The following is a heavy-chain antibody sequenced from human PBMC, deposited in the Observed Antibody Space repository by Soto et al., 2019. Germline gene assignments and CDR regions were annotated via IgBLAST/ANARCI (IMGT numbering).Heavy chain of an antibody. Sequence: PSETLSLTCTVSGGSISPYYWSWIRQPPGKGLEWIGHIYYSGNTEYNPSLKSRVTISVDTSKNQFSLKLSSATAADTAVYYCARDWHYYDSSGYPRVYGMDVWGQGTTVTVTS. D-gene: IGHD3-22*01. V-gene: IGHV4-59*01. J-gene: IGHJ6*02. CDR2: IYYSGNT. CDR3: ARDWHYYDSSGYPRVYGMDV. CDR1: GGSISPYY.